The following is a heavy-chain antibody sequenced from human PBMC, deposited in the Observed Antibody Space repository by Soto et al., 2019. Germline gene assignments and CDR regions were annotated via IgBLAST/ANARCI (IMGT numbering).Heavy chain of an antibody. CDR1: GGSISSYY. CDR2: IYYSGST. D-gene: IGHD3-22*01. Sequence: KPSETLSLTCTVSGGSISSYYWSWIRQPPGKGLEWIGYIYYSGSTNYNPSLKSRVTISVDTSKNQFSLKLSSVTAADTAVYYCASRYPYYYDSSGYYYPYWGQGTLVTVSS. J-gene: IGHJ4*02. V-gene: IGHV4-59*12. CDR3: ASRYPYYYDSSGYYYPY.